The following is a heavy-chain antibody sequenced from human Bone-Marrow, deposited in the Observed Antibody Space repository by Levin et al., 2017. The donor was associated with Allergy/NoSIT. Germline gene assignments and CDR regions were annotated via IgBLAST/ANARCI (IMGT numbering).Heavy chain of an antibody. V-gene: IGHV4-4*02. D-gene: IGHD5-18*01. CDR2: IYHSGST. CDR1: GGSISSSNW. Sequence: SETLSLTCAVSGGSISSSNWWSWVRQPPGKGLEWIGEIYHSGSTNYNPSLKSRVTISVDKSKNQFSLKLSSVTAADTAVYYCAGDRGPRGYSYGNDVDYWGQGTLVTVSS. J-gene: IGHJ4*02. CDR3: AGDRGPRGYSYGNDVDY.